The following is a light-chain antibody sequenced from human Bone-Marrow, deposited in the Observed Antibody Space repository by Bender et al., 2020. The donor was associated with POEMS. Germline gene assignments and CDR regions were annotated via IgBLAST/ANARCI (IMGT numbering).Light chain of an antibody. V-gene: IGLV3-21*02. CDR1: NVGTKR. Sequence: SSVLTQPPSVSVAPGQTAMITCGGDNVGTKRLHWYQQKPGQAPLLVVYNNDDRPSGIPERFSGSNSGNTATLSISSVEAEDEADYYCQVWDDDNNHLVFGTGTWVTVL. CDR3: QVWDDDNNHLV. J-gene: IGLJ1*01. CDR2: NND.